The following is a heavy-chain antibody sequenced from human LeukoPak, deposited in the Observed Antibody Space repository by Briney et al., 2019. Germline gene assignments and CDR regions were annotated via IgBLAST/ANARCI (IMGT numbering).Heavy chain of an antibody. Sequence: GESLKISCKGSGYSFAIYWIAWVRQMPRKGLEWMGVIYPDDSDTRYSPSFQGQVTISADKSISTAYLQWSSLKASDAAMYYCARLRPQDAFDIWGQGTMVTVSS. CDR3: ARLRPQDAFDI. J-gene: IGHJ3*02. CDR2: IYPDDSDT. V-gene: IGHV5-51*01. CDR1: GYSFAIYW.